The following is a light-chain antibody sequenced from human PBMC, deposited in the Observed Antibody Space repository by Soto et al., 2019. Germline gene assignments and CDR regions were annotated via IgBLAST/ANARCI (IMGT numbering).Light chain of an antibody. CDR1: RDVGSD. Sequence: QMTQSPSSLSASVGEKIIITCRASRDVGSDVSWYQQKPGQAPKLLIYAASNLYTGVPSRFSGSRSGTEFTLTISSLQPEDFASYYCLQDYGDSWTFGQGTKVDIK. CDR2: AAS. J-gene: IGKJ1*01. CDR3: LQDYGDSWT. V-gene: IGKV1-6*01.